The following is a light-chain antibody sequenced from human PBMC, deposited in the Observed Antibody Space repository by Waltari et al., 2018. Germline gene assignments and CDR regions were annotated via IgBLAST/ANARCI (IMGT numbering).Light chain of an antibody. CDR3: QQTYSTPLT. CDR2: AAS. V-gene: IGKV1-39*01. Sequence: DIQMTQSPSSLSASVGDRVTITCRASQSISSYLNWYQQKLGKAPKLLIYAASSLQSGVPSRFSGSGSWTDFTLTISSLQPEDFATYSCQQTYSTPLTFGGGTKVEIK. J-gene: IGKJ4*01. CDR1: QSISSY.